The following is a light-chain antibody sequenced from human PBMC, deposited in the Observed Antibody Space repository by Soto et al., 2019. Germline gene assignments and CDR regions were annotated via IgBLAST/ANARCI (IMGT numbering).Light chain of an antibody. Sequence: DIQMTQSPSSLSASVGDRVTITCRASQSISSYLNWYQQKPGKAPRLLIYTASSLQSGVPSRFSGSGSGTDFTLTISSPQPQDFATYYCQQSYTSPRTFGPGTKVDFK. CDR1: QSISSY. CDR3: QQSYTSPRT. CDR2: TAS. V-gene: IGKV1-39*01. J-gene: IGKJ3*01.